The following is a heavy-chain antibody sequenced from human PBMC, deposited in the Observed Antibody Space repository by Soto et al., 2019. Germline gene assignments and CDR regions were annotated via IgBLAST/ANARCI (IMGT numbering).Heavy chain of an antibody. D-gene: IGHD2-15*01. CDR2: IYHSGST. Sequence: SETLSLTCAISGGSISNTNWWSWVRQPPGKGLEWIGEIYHSGSTNYNPSLKSRLTISVDKSRDQFSLRLSSVTAADTAVYYCARIERWFDAWGQGILVTVSS. V-gene: IGHV4-4*02. CDR3: ARIERWFDA. J-gene: IGHJ5*02. CDR1: GGSISNTNW.